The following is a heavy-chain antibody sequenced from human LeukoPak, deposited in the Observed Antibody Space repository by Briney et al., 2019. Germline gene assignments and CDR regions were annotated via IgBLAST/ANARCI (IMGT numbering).Heavy chain of an antibody. Sequence: ASVKVSCKASGYTFTGNYIHWVRPAPGQGLEWMGWINPNTGDTNYAQKFQGRVTMTRDTSISTAYMELNMLRSDDTAVYYCARMLVVVPATSVNYNWFDPWGQGTLVTVSS. CDR1: GYTFTGNY. V-gene: IGHV1-2*02. CDR2: INPNTGDT. J-gene: IGHJ5*02. CDR3: ARMLVVVPATSVNYNWFDP. D-gene: IGHD2-15*01.